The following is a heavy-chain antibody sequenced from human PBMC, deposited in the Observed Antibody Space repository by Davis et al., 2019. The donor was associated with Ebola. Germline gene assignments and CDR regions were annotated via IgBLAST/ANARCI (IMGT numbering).Heavy chain of an antibody. Sequence: GGSLRLSCTDSVITFSSYAMTWVRQAPGKGLEWVSAISGSGGSTYYADSVKGRFTISRDNSKNTLYLQMNSLRAEDTAVYYCARELVPVYGMDVWGQGTTVTVSS. D-gene: IGHD2-2*01. CDR1: VITFSSYA. V-gene: IGHV3-23*01. J-gene: IGHJ6*02. CDR3: ARELVPVYGMDV. CDR2: ISGSGGST.